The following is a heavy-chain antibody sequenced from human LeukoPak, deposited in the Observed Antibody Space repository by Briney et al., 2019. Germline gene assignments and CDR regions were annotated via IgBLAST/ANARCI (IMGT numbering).Heavy chain of an antibody. CDR1: GFSLSSYA. J-gene: IGHJ4*02. V-gene: IGHV3-30-3*01. D-gene: IGHD5-12*01. Sequence: GGSLRLSCEASGFSLSSYAFHWVRQAPGKGLEWVSFVSFDGRNKNYADSVRGRFTISRDNARNSLYLQMNSLRADDTAVYYCARGGGYAWDYWGQGTLVTVSS. CDR3: ARGGGYAWDY. CDR2: VSFDGRNK.